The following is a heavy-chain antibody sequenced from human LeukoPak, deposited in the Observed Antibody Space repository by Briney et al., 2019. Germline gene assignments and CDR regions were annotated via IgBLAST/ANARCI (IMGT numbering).Heavy chain of an antibody. CDR2: IIPIFGTA. V-gene: IGHV1-69*01. Sequence: ASVKVSCKASGGTFISYAISWVRQAPGQGLEWVGGIIPIFGTANYAQKFQGRVTITADESTSTAYMELSSPRSEDTAVYYCARGSLSGDYGDYWGQGTLVTVSS. CDR1: GGTFISYA. D-gene: IGHD4-17*01. CDR3: ARGSLSGDYGDY. J-gene: IGHJ4*02.